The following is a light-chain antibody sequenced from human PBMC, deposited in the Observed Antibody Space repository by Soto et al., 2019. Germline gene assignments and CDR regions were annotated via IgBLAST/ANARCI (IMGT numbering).Light chain of an antibody. CDR1: SSDIGAYNY. V-gene: IGLV2-14*01. CDR2: DVS. CDR3: SSYTGSSTLV. Sequence: QSALTQPASVSGSPGQSITISCTGTSSDIGAYNYVSWYQQHPGKAPKLMIFDVSKRPSGVSNRCSGSKAGNTASLTISGLQAEDEADYYCSSYTGSSTLVFGGGTQLTVL. J-gene: IGLJ2*01.